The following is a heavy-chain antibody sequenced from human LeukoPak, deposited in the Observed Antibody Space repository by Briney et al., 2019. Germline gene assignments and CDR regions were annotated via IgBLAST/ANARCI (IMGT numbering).Heavy chain of an antibody. CDR3: ATAHSVGYYDFWSGYLSPWYFDY. V-gene: IGHV1-24*01. Sequence: ASVKVSCKVSGYTLTELSMHWVRQAPGKGLEWMGGFDPEDGETIYAQKFQGRVTMTEDTSTDTAYMELSSLRSEDTAVYYCATAHSVGYYDFWSGYLSPWYFDYWGQGTLVTVSS. D-gene: IGHD3-3*01. CDR2: FDPEDGET. CDR1: GYTLTELS. J-gene: IGHJ4*02.